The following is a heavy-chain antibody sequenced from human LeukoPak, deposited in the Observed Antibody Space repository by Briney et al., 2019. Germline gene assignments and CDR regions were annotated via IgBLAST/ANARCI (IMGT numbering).Heavy chain of an antibody. V-gene: IGHV1-69*13. CDR2: IIPIFGTA. Sequence: ASVKVSCKASGGTFSSYGISWVGKAPGQGLELMGGIIPIFGTANYAQKFQGRVTITADESTSTAYMGLSSLRSEDTAVYYCARDGGWSGGSCYVWNYYYYYMDVWGKGTTVTVSS. D-gene: IGHD2-15*01. J-gene: IGHJ6*03. CDR3: ARDGGWSGGSCYVWNYYYYYMDV. CDR1: GGTFSSYG.